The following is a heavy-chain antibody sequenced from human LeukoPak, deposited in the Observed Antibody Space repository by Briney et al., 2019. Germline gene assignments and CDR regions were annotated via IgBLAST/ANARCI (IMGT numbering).Heavy chain of an antibody. CDR3: ARDFGVGRYFDY. V-gene: IGHV3-33*01. CDR2: IGHDGKYL. D-gene: IGHD3-10*01. J-gene: IGHJ4*02. Sequence: TGKSMRLSCEACRVTFSSKGLHWVRQYTGKGLGWVGVIGHDGKYLKYVDSVRGRFTMSRDNSRNTLDLQMNGLRLEDTALYYCARDFGVGRYFDYCGQGTLVTVSS. CDR1: RVTFSSKG.